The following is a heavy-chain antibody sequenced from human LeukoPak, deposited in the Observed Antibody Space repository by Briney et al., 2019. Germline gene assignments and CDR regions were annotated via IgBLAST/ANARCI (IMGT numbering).Heavy chain of an antibody. V-gene: IGHV3-11*01. Sequence: RSGGSLRLSCAASGFIFSDYYMNWIRQAPWKGLEWVSYISSSGSTIYYADSVKGRFTISRDNAKNSLYLQMNSLRAEDTAVYYCARHVYGEDYWGQGTLVTVSS. D-gene: IGHD4-17*01. CDR2: ISSSGSTI. CDR1: GFIFSDYY. J-gene: IGHJ4*02. CDR3: ARHVYGEDY.